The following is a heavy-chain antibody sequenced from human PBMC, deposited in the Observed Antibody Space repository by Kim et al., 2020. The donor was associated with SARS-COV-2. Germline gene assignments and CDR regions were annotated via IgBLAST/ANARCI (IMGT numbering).Heavy chain of an antibody. J-gene: IGHJ5*02. Sequence: SVKVSCKASGGTFSSYAISWVRQAPGQGLEWMGGIIPIFGTANYAQKFQGRVTITADESTSTAYMELSSLRSEDTAVYYCARVSNGIGYCSGGSCRNWFDPWGQGTLVTVSS. V-gene: IGHV1-69*13. D-gene: IGHD2-15*01. CDR3: ARVSNGIGYCSGGSCRNWFDP. CDR2: IIPIFGTA. CDR1: GGTFSSYA.